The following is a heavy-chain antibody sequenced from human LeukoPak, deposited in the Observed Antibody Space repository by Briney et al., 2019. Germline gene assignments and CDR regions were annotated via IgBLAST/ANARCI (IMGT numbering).Heavy chain of an antibody. V-gene: IGHV3-23*01. Sequence: GASLRLSCPASGFTFSSYAMSWVRQAPGKWLEWVSAISGSGGSTYYADSVKGRFTISRDNAKNTLYLQMNSLRAEDTAVYYCAKDSWEYCSSTSCYKGSLDWGQGTLVTVSS. CDR1: GFTFSSYA. J-gene: IGHJ4*02. CDR2: ISGSGGST. CDR3: AKDSWEYCSSTSCYKGSLD. D-gene: IGHD2-2*02.